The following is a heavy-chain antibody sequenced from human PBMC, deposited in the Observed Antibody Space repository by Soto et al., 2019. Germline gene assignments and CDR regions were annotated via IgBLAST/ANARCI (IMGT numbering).Heavy chain of an antibody. J-gene: IGHJ4*02. CDR1: GGSISSYY. V-gene: IGHV4-59*08. Sequence: QVQLQESGPGLVKPSETLSLTCTVSGGSISSYYWSWIRQPPGKGLEWIGYIYYSGSTNYNPSLTSRVTISVDTSKNQFSLKLSSVTAADTAVYYCARSLLWFGDRIWDYWGQGTLVTVSS. D-gene: IGHD3-10*01. CDR2: IYYSGST. CDR3: ARSLLWFGDRIWDY.